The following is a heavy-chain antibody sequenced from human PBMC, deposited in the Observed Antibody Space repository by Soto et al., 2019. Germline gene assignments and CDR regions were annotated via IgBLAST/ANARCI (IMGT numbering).Heavy chain of an antibody. CDR2: FSGRDATT. D-gene: IGHD5-12*01. V-gene: IGHV3-23*01. J-gene: IGHJ4*02. CDR1: GFTFRSYT. CDR3: AKDWATLVAGRFFVS. Sequence: EVQLSESGGGLVQPGGSLRLSCAASGFTFRSYTMSWVRQAPGKGLEWVSSFSGRDATTYYADSVKGRFTISRDNSKNTRYLQMNDLRPEDTAVYYCAKDWATLVAGRFFVSWGQGTPVTVSS.